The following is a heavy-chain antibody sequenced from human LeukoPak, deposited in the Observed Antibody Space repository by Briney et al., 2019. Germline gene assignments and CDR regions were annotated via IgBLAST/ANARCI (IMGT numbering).Heavy chain of an antibody. CDR3: ARDRMSRAPTYFHH. D-gene: IGHD2-2*01. CDR1: GFTFDEFA. V-gene: IGHV3-43*02. J-gene: IGHJ1*01. Sequence: PGGSLRLSCAASGFTFDEFAMHWVRQAPGKGLEWVSFVSGDGGRTDYADSVKGRLTISRDNSKNSLYLQMNSLTAEDTAFYFCARDRMSRAPTYFHHWGQGTLVTVPA. CDR2: VSGDGGRT.